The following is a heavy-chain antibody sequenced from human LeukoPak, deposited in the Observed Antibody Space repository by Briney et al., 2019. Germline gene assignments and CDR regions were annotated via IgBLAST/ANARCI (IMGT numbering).Heavy chain of an antibody. V-gene: IGHV3-21*01. Sequence: GGSLRLSCAASGFTFSSYSMNWVRQAPGKGLEWVSSISSSSSYIYYADSVKGRFTISRDNAKNTLYVQMNSLRAEDTAVYYCARVRSGSSAGNYGTDVWGQGTTVTVSS. CDR2: ISSSSSYI. CDR3: ARVRSGSSAGNYGTDV. D-gene: IGHD1-26*01. J-gene: IGHJ6*02. CDR1: GFTFSSYS.